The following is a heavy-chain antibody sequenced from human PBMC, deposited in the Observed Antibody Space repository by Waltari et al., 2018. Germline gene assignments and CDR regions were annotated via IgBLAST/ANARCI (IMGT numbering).Heavy chain of an antibody. V-gene: IGHV3-23*01. CDR2: ISGSGGST. CDR3: AKGYDIWSGSPRSSFVY. CDR1: GFTFSSYA. D-gene: IGHD3-3*01. Sequence: EVQLLESGGGLVQPGGSLRLSCAASGFTFSSYAMSWFRQAPGKGLELVSAISGSGGSTEYVESVKGRLTISRDNSKNTLYLQMNSLRSEDTAVYYCAKGYDIWSGSPRSSFVYWGQGTLVTVSS. J-gene: IGHJ4*02.